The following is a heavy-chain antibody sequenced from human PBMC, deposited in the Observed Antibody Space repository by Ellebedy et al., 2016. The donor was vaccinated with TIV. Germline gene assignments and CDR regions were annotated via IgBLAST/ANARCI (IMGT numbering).Heavy chain of an antibody. J-gene: IGHJ4*02. CDR1: GFTFSNYW. Sequence: GGSLRLSCGTSGFTFSNYWMPWVRQAPGKGLEWVANIKQDGSEKYYVDSVKGRFSISRDNTKNSLYLQMNSLTDEDTAVYYCARDQWLGRAYYFDSWGQGTLVTVSS. V-gene: IGHV3-7*01. CDR3: ARDQWLGRAYYFDS. CDR2: IKQDGSEK. D-gene: IGHD6-19*01.